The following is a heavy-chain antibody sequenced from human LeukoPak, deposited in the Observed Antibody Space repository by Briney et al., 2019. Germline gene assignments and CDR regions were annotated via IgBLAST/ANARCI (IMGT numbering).Heavy chain of an antibody. CDR3: ARVSDYYDSSGQTFDP. V-gene: IGHV4-59*01. Sequence: PSETLSLTCTVSGGSISSYYWSWIRQPPGKGLEWIGYIYYSGSTNYNPSLKSRITISVDTSKNQFSLKLSSVTAADTAVYYCARVSDYYDSSGQTFDPWGQGTLVTVSS. CDR2: IYYSGST. D-gene: IGHD3-22*01. CDR1: GGSISSYY. J-gene: IGHJ5*02.